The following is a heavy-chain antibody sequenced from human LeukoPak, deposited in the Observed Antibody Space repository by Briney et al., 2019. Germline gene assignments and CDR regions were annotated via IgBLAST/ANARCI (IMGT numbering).Heavy chain of an antibody. CDR2: IIPIFGTA. V-gene: IGHV1-69*05. J-gene: IGHJ4*02. CDR3: ARVPIAVAGKECDY. CDR1: GGTFSSYA. D-gene: IGHD6-19*01. Sequence: SVKVSCKASGGTFSSYAISWVRQAPGQGLEWMGGIIPIFGTANYAQKFQGRVTMTRNTSISTAYMELSSLRSEDTAVYYCARVPIAVAGKECDYWGQGTLVTVSS.